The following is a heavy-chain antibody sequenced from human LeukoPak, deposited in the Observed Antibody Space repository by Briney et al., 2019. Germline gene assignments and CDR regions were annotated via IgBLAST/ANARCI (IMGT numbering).Heavy chain of an antibody. D-gene: IGHD1-26*01. Sequence: PSETLSLTCTVSGGSISSGGYYWSWIRQHPGKGLEWIGHISYSGSTHYNPSLESRVTISIDTSKNHFSLKLSSVTAADPAIYYCASGIVGATYGSIDIWGQGTMVTVSS. CDR3: ASGIVGATYGSIDI. CDR2: ISYSGST. J-gene: IGHJ3*02. V-gene: IGHV4-61*03. CDR1: GGSISSGGYY.